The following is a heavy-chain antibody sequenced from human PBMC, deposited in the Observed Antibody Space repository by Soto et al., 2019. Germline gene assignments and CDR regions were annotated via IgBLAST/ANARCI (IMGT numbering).Heavy chain of an antibody. CDR2: ISAYNGYT. CDR3: ARPYFSTTSCYDGVYYFDY. D-gene: IGHD2-2*01. CDR1: GYTFTDYG. V-gene: IGHV1-18*01. Sequence: QVQLVQSGAEVEKPGASVKVSCKASGYTFTDYGFSWVRQAPGQGLEWMGWISAYNGYTSYTQRFEGRVTMTTDTSTSTAYMELRSLRSDDTAVYYCARPYFSTTSCYDGVYYFDYWGQGTLVTVSS. J-gene: IGHJ4*02.